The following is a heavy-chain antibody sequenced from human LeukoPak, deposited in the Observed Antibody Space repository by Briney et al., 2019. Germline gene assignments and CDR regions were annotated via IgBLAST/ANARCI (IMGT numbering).Heavy chain of an antibody. CDR1: GGTFSSYA. J-gene: IGHJ3*02. V-gene: IGHV1-69*05. CDR2: IIPIFGTA. CDR3: ARGYYYDSSGPGVAFDI. Sequence: GASVKVSCKASGGTFSSYAISWVRQAPGQGLEWMGRIIPIFGTANYAQKFQGRVTITTDESTSTAYMELSSLRSEDTAVYYCARGYYYDSSGPGVAFDIWGQGTKVTVSS. D-gene: IGHD3-22*01.